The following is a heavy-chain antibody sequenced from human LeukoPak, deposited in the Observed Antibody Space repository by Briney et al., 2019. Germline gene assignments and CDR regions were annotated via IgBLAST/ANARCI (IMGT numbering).Heavy chain of an antibody. Sequence: PGGSLRLSCAASGFTVGNNYMNWVRQAPGRGLEWVSVIYSGGDTFYADSVKGRFIMSRDNSRNTLYRQMNGLRAEDTAVYYCTAGGISGGKLDHWGQGALVTVSS. CDR3: TAGGISGGKLDH. CDR1: GFTVGNNY. J-gene: IGHJ4*02. D-gene: IGHD4-23*01. V-gene: IGHV3-66*01. CDR2: IYSGGDT.